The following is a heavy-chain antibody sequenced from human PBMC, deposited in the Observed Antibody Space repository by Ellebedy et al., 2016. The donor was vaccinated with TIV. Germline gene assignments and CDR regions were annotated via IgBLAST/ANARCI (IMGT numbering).Heavy chain of an antibody. CDR1: GFPFSSYA. V-gene: IGHV3-23*01. CDR2: ISCSGDST. Sequence: GESLKISXAASGFPFSSYAMTWVRQAPGKGLDWVSIISCSGDSTYSADSVKGRFTISRDNSKNTLYLQMDSLRAEDTAVYYCAKARSTVTTPLDYWGQGTLVTVSS. J-gene: IGHJ4*02. D-gene: IGHD4-11*01. CDR3: AKARSTVTTPLDY.